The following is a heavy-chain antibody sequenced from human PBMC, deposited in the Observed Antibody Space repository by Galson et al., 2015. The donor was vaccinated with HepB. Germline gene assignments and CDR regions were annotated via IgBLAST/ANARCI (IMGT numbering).Heavy chain of an antibody. D-gene: IGHD6-13*01. CDR2: IIPIFGTA. CDR1: GGTFSSYA. CDR3: AREGIAAAGTFDY. Sequence: SVKVSCKASGGTFSSYAISWARQAPGQGLEWMGGIIPIFGTANYAQKFQGRVTITADESTSTAYMELSSLRSEDTAVYYCAREGIAAAGTFDYWGQGTLVTVSS. V-gene: IGHV1-69*13. J-gene: IGHJ4*02.